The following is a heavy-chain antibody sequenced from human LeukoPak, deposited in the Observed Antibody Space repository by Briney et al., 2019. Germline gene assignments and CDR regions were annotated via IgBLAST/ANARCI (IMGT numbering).Heavy chain of an antibody. D-gene: IGHD1-26*01. J-gene: IGHJ4*02. V-gene: IGHV1-69*04. Sequence: SVKVSCKASGGTFSIYTISWVRQAPGQGLEWMGRIIPILGIANYAQKFQGRVTITADKSTSTAYMELSSLRSEDTAVYYCAREGRWELIGYWGQGTLVTVSS. CDR1: GGTFSIYT. CDR3: AREGRWELIGY. CDR2: IIPILGIA.